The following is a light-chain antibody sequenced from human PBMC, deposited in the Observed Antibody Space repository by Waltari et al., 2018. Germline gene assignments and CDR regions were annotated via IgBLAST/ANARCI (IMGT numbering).Light chain of an antibody. CDR3: QHYGTSPPLT. CDR1: QTVSSSY. CDR2: GAS. V-gene: IGKV3-20*01. J-gene: IGKJ4*01. Sequence: RAMQTVSSSYLAWYQQKPGQAPRLLVYGASTRAAGYPVRFSGSGSGTDFTLTISRLEPEDFAVYYCQHYGTSPPLTFGGVTKVEIK.